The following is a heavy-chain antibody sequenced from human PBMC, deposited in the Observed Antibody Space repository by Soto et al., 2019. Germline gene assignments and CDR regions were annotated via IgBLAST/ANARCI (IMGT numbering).Heavy chain of an antibody. J-gene: IGHJ4*02. CDR2: IYYSGST. CDR1: GGYISSGGYY. CDR3: ARGEEYPGITQFDY. Sequence: SETLSLTCTVSGGYISSGGYYWSWIRQHPGKGLEWIGYIYYSGSTYYNPSLKSRVTISVDTSKNQFSLKLSSVTAADTAVYYCARGEEYPGITQFDYWGQGTLVTVSS. D-gene: IGHD1-20*01. V-gene: IGHV4-31*03.